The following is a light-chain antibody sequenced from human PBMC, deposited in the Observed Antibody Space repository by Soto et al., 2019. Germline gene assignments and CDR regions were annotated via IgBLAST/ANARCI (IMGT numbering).Light chain of an antibody. Sequence: QSALTQPASVSGSPGQSITISCTGTSSDVGGYNYVSWYQQHPGKAPKLMIYDVSNRPSGVSNRFSGSKSGNTASLTISGLQAEDEADYYFSSYTSISPYVFGTGTKLTLL. CDR3: SSYTSISPYV. CDR2: DVS. J-gene: IGLJ1*01. V-gene: IGLV2-14*01. CDR1: SSDVGGYNY.